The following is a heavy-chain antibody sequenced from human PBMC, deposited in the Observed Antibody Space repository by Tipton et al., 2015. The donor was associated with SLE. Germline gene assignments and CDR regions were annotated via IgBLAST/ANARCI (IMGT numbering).Heavy chain of an antibody. D-gene: IGHD6-19*01. Sequence: TLSITCTVSGGSISSSNYYWSWHRQPPGKGLEWNGSINDSRSTYYNPSLKSRVTISVDRSKNQFSLKLSSVTAADTAVYYCARDTGEGIAVAWGQGTPVTVSS. J-gene: IGHJ4*02. V-gene: IGHV4-39*07. CDR1: GGSISSSNYY. CDR2: INDSRST. CDR3: ARDTGEGIAVA.